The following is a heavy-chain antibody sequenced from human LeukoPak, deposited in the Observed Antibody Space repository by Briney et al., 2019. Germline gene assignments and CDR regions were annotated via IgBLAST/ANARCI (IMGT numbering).Heavy chain of an antibody. CDR2: IIPILDIA. Sequence: ASVKVSCKASGGTFSSYAISWVRQAPGQGLEWMGRIIPILDIANYAQKFQGRVTITADKSTSTAYMELSSLRSEDTAVYYCARDRSSGWYYFDYWGQGTLVTVSS. V-gene: IGHV1-69*04. J-gene: IGHJ4*02. D-gene: IGHD6-19*01. CDR3: ARDRSSGWYYFDY. CDR1: GGTFSSYA.